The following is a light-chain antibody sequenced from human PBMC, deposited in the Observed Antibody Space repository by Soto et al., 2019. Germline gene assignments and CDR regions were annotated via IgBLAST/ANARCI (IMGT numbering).Light chain of an antibody. Sequence: EIVLTQSPGTLSLSPGERATLSCRASQSVSNNYLAWYQQKPGQAPRLLIYATSTRATGVPARFTGSGSGTEFTLTISSLQSEHFAVYYCHQYYDWPPWTFGQGTKVEI. CDR2: ATS. V-gene: IGKV3-15*01. CDR1: QSVSNN. J-gene: IGKJ1*01. CDR3: HQYYDWPPWT.